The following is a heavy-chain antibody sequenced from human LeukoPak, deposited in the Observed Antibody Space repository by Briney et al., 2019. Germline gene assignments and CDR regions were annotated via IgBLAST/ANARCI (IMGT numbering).Heavy chain of an antibody. Sequence: GGSLRLSCAASGFTFSSYGKHWVRQAPGKGLEWVAVISYDGSNKYYADSVKGRFTISRDNSKNTLYLQMNSLRAEDTAVYYCAKSKRATYGHFDYWGQGTLVTVSS. CDR3: AKSKRATYGHFDY. CDR2: ISYDGSNK. CDR1: GFTFSSYG. J-gene: IGHJ4*02. D-gene: IGHD2-8*01. V-gene: IGHV3-30*18.